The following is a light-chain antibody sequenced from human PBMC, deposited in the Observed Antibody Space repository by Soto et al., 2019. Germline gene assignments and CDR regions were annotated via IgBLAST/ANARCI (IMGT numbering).Light chain of an antibody. V-gene: IGLV1-40*01. CDR2: ANS. CDR1: SSNIGAGYD. Sequence: QSVVTQPPSVSRAPGQRVTISCTGSSSNIGAGYDVHWYQQLPGTAPKLLIYANSNRPSGVPDRFSGSKSGTSASLAITELQAEDEADYYCQSYDRSLSGLYVFGSGTKVTVL. J-gene: IGLJ1*01. CDR3: QSYDRSLSGLYV.